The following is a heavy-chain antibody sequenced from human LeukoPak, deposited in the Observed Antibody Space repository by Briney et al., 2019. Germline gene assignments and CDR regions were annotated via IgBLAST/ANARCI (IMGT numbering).Heavy chain of an antibody. CDR1: GGSISSYY. CDR3: ARDRPGGSSLDY. J-gene: IGHJ4*02. V-gene: IGHV4-59*01. CDR2: IYYSGST. D-gene: IGHD6-13*01. Sequence: SETLSLTCTVSGGSISSYYWSWIRQPPGKGLEWIGYIYYSGSTNYNPSLKSRVTISVDTSKNQFSLELSSVTAADTAVYYCARDRPGGSSLDYWGQGILVTVSS.